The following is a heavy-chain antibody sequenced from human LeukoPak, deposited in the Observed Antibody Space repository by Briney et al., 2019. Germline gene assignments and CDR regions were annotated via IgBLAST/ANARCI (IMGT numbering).Heavy chain of an antibody. D-gene: IGHD3-10*01. CDR1: GFTFSSYA. Sequence: GGSLRLSCAASGFTFSSYAMSWVRQAPGKGLEWVSAISGSGGSTYYADSAKGRFTISRDNSKNTLYLQMNSLRAEDTAVYYCAKDLVVRVLYYFDYWGQGTLVTVSS. J-gene: IGHJ4*02. V-gene: IGHV3-23*01. CDR2: ISGSGGST. CDR3: AKDLVVRVLYYFDY.